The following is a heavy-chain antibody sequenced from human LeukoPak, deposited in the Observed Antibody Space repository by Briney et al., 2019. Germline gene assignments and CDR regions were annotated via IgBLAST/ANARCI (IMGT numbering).Heavy chain of an antibody. Sequence: GASVKVSCKASGYTFNSYGFNWVRQAPGQGLEWMGWISAYNGNTNYAQKLQGRVTMTTDTSTSTAYMELRSLRSDDTAVYYCASHNDVFNAFDIWGQGTMVTVSS. V-gene: IGHV1-18*01. J-gene: IGHJ3*02. D-gene: IGHD3-9*01. CDR1: GYTFNSYG. CDR2: ISAYNGNT. CDR3: ASHNDVFNAFDI.